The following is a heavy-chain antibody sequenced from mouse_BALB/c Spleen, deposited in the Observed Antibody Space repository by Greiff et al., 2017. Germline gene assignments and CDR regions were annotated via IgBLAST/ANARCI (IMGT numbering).Heavy chain of an antibody. CDR3: ARVEGYFDY. CDR1: GFSFTSGSF. V-gene: IGHV3-6*02. J-gene: IGHJ2*01. CDR2: ISCDGSN. D-gene: IGHD1-1*02. Sequence: ESGPGFVKPSQSLSLTCSATGFSFTSGSFWNWLRQFPGNKLELTGYISCDGSNNYNPSLKNRISITRDTSKNQFFLKLNSVTTEDTATYYCARVEGYFDYWGQGTTLTVSA.